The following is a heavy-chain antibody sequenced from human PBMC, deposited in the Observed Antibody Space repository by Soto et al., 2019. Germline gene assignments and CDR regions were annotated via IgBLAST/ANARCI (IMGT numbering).Heavy chain of an antibody. V-gene: IGHV1-8*01. D-gene: IGHD3-9*01. J-gene: IGHJ4*02. Sequence: QVQLVQSGAEVKKPGASVKVSCKASGYTFTSYDVNWLRQATGQGLEWMGWMNPNSGNTGSAQKFQGRVTMTRNTSNTTAYVELGSLRSEDTAVYYCASWAGYSSWGQGTLVTVSS. CDR2: MNPNSGNT. CDR3: ASWAGYSS. CDR1: GYTFTSYD.